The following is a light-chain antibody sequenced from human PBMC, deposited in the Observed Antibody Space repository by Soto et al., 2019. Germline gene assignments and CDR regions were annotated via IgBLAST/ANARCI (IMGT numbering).Light chain of an antibody. J-gene: IGKJ1*01. V-gene: IGKV1-5*01. CDR2: DAS. CDR1: QSISNW. CDR3: QQYNSYSPT. Sequence: DIQMTQSPSTLSASVGDRVTITCRASQSISNWLAWYQQKPGKAPKLLIYDASSLESGVPSRFSGSGSGTEFTLTISSPQPDDFATYYCQQYNSYSPTFGQGTKVEIK.